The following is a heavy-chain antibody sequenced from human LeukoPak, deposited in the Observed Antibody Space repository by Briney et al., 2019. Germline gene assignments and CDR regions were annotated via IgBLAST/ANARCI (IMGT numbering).Heavy chain of an antibody. Sequence: SETLSLTCAVYGXSLSGYLWNWIRQPPEKGLEWIGEISHSGSTKYSPSLKTRVSISVDTSKNHFSLKLSAVTAADTAVYYCARGAVFDYWGQGSLVTVSS. J-gene: IGHJ4*02. CDR2: ISHSGST. CDR1: GXSLSGYL. CDR3: ARGAVFDY. V-gene: IGHV4-34*01.